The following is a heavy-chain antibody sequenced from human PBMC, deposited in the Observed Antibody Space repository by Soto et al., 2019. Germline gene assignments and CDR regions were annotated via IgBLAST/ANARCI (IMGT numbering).Heavy chain of an antibody. CDR2: ISGSGGSA. J-gene: IGHJ4*02. CDR3: AHVFTSLAPFAS. CDR1: GFAFSSYA. V-gene: IGHV3-23*01. Sequence: GGSLRLSCAASGFAFSSYAMTWVRQALGTGLEWVSAISGSGGSAYYADSVQGRFTISRDNSKNTLYLQMTNMDPVDTATYYCAHVFTSLAPFASWGQGTLVTVSS. D-gene: IGHD3-10*02.